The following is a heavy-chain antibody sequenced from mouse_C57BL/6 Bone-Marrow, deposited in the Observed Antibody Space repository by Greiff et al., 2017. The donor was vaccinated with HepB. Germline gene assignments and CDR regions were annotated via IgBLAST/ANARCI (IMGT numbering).Heavy chain of an antibody. CDR3: TMDYGSSYDAMDY. D-gene: IGHD1-1*01. J-gene: IGHJ4*01. CDR1: GFNIKDDY. Sequence: VQLKQSGAELVRPGASVKLSCTASGFNIKDDYMHWVKQRPEQGLEWIGWIDPENGDTEYASKSQGKAPITADTSSNTAYLQLSSLTSEDTAVYYCTMDYGSSYDAMDYWGQGTSVTVSS. V-gene: IGHV14-4*01. CDR2: IDPENGDT.